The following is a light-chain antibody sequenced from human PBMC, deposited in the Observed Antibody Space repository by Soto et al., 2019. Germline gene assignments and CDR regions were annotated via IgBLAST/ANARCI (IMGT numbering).Light chain of an antibody. Sequence: QSVLTQPASVSGSPGQSITISCTGTSSDVGGYNYVSWYQQHPGKAPKLMIYEDSNRPSGVSNRFSGSKSGNTASLTISGLQAEDEADYYCSSYTSSSPWVFGGGTKVTVL. CDR1: SSDVGGYNY. CDR3: SSYTSSSPWV. CDR2: EDS. V-gene: IGLV2-14*01. J-gene: IGLJ3*02.